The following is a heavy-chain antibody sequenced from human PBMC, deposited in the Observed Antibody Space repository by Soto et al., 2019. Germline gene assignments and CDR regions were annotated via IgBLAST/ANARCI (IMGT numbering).Heavy chain of an antibody. J-gene: IGHJ4*02. D-gene: IGHD6-19*01. CDR1: GLTFSSYG. V-gene: IGHV3-30*18. Sequence: GGSLRLSCAASGLTFSSYGMHWVRQAPGKGLEWVAVISYDGSNKYYADSVKGRFTISRDNSKNTLYLQMNSLRAEDTAVYYCAKEDLSGWYLGYWGQGTLVTVSS. CDR2: ISYDGSNK. CDR3: AKEDLSGWYLGY.